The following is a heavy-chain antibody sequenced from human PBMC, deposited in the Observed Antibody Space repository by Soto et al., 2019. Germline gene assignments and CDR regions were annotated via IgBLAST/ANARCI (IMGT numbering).Heavy chain of an antibody. CDR2: INYSGNT. Sequence: QLQLHESGPGLVKPSGTLSLTCVVSRGSFGSSPYYWGWIRQAPGKGLEWIGSINYSGNTYINPSLKSRATISVDTPQNQFSLRLTSATAADTGLYFYSRRAPEGFHPWGPGTLVIVSS. J-gene: IGHJ5*02. CDR3: SRRAPEGFHP. CDR1: RGSFGSSPYY. V-gene: IGHV4-39*01.